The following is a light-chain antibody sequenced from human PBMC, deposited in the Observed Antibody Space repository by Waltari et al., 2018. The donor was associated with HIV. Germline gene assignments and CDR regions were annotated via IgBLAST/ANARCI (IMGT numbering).Light chain of an antibody. J-gene: IGLJ1*01. V-gene: IGLV2-23*02. CDR2: EVN. CDR3: CSYAGSTTHV. CDR1: TSDVGRYNV. Sequence: QSALTPPASVSGSPGQSIPISCTGTTSDVGRYNVVSWYQQHPGKVPKLMIYEVNKRPSGVSNRFSGSKSGNTASLTISGLQAEDEADYYCCSYAGSTTHVFGTGTKVTVL.